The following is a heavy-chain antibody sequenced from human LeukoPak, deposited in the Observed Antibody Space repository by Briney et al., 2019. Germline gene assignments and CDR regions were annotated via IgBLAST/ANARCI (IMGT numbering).Heavy chain of an antibody. CDR3: ARGRGGFAVDY. CDR2: ISSSSSYI. Sequence: PGGSLRLCCAASGSTFSSYSMNWVRQAPGKGVGLVSTISSSSSYIYYANSVEGRFTISRANTKNSLYLQMNSLRADDTAVYYCARGRGGFAVDYWGQGTLVTVSS. V-gene: IGHV3-21*01. D-gene: IGHD3-10*01. J-gene: IGHJ4*02. CDR1: GSTFSSYS.